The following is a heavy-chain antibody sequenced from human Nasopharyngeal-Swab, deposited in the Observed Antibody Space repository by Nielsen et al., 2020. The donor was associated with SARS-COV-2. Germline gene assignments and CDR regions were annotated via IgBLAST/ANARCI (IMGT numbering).Heavy chain of an antibody. J-gene: IGHJ4*02. V-gene: IGHV3-33*01. D-gene: IGHD1-26*01. CDR2: IWSDGSNK. CDR1: GFTFSSHG. CDR3: ARDGMGGYPLYSFDS. Sequence: GGSLRLSCAASGFTFSSHGMHWVRQAPGKGLEWVAVIWSDGSNKIYTDSVKGRFTFSRDNSKNTLYLQMNSLRAEDTAVYYCARDGMGGYPLYSFDSRGQGTLVTVSS.